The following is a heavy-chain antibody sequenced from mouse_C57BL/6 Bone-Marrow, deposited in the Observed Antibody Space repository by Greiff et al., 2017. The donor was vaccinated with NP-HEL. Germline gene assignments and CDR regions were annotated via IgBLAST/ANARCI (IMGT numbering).Heavy chain of an antibody. V-gene: IGHV1-55*01. J-gene: IGHJ2*01. D-gene: IGHD3-2*02. CDR1: GYTFTSYW. Sequence: QVQLKQPGAELVKPGASVKMSCKASGYTFTSYWITWVKQRPGQGLEWIGDIYPGSGSTNYNEKFKSKATLTVDTSSSTAYMQLSSLTSEDSAVYYCARRGGQLRLRYYFDYWGQGTTLTVSS. CDR3: ARRGGQLRLRYYFDY. CDR2: IYPGSGST.